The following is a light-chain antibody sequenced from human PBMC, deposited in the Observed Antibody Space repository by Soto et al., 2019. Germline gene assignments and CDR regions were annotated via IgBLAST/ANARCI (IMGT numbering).Light chain of an antibody. CDR3: QQYGGSPRIT. Sequence: EVMLTQSPGTLSLSPGERATLSCRASDRLSSVYLAWYQQRPGQPPRLLIYGASNRATGIPDRFSRSGSGTDFTLIINRLEPEDVAIYYCQQYGGSPRITFGQGTRLEI. V-gene: IGKV3-20*01. CDR2: GAS. J-gene: IGKJ5*01. CDR1: DRLSSVY.